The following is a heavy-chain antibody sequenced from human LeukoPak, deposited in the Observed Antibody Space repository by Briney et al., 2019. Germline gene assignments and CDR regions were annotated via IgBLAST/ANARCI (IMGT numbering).Heavy chain of an antibody. D-gene: IGHD3-22*01. CDR3: ARHTSGYVSYFDF. CDR1: CGSISSYF. V-gene: IGHV4-59*08. J-gene: IGHJ4*02. Sequence: KPSETLSLTCTVSCGSISSYFWSWIRQPPGKGLEWIGYISYSGNTIYSPSLKSRVTISVDTSKNQFSLRLTSVTAADTAVYFCARHTSGYVSYFDFWGQGTLVTVSS. CDR2: ISYSGNT.